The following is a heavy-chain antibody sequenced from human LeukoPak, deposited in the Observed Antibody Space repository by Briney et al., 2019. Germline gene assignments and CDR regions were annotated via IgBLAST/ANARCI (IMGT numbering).Heavy chain of an antibody. CDR2: IYPGDSDT. CDR3: ARLVGYDSSGYYPDYFDY. D-gene: IGHD3-22*01. CDR1: GYSLTSYW. Sequence: GESLKISCKGSGYSLTSYWIGWVRQMPGKGLEWMGIIYPGDSDTRYSPSFQGQVTISADKSISTAYLQWSSLKASDTAMYYCARLVGYDSSGYYPDYFDYWGQGTLVTVSS. V-gene: IGHV5-51*01. J-gene: IGHJ4*02.